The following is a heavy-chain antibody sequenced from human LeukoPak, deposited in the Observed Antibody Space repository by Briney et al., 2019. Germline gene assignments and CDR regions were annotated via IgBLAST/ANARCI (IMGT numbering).Heavy chain of an antibody. CDR1: GDSISSYY. CDR2: IHTNGRT. V-gene: IGHV4-4*09. Sequence: SETLSLTCTVSGDSISSYYWSWIRQTPGKGLEWIGYIHTNGRTNYSPSLKSRVTMSVDSSKNQLSLMLSSVAAADTAVYYCTRRAPTSYGHYLDSWGQGTLVTVSS. D-gene: IGHD3-10*01. J-gene: IGHJ4*02. CDR3: TRRAPTSYGHYLDS.